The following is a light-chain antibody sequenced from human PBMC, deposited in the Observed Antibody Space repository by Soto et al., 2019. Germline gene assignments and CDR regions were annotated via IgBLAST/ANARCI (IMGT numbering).Light chain of an antibody. CDR1: QSVGSY. Sequence: EIVLTQSPATLSLSPGERATLSCRASQSVGSYLAWYQQKPGQPPRLIIYDASNRATGIPARFSGSGSGTDLTHTISSLEPEDVAVDYCQQRSNWPPITFGQGTRLEIK. CDR2: DAS. V-gene: IGKV3-11*01. CDR3: QQRSNWPPIT. J-gene: IGKJ5*01.